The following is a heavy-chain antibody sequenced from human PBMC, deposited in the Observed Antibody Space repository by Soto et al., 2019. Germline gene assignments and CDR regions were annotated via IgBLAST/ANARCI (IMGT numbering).Heavy chain of an antibody. CDR1: GYTFTSYG. D-gene: IGHD3-10*01. V-gene: IGHV1-18*01. Sequence: VASVKVSCKASGYTFTSYGISWVRQAPGQGLEWMGWISAYNGNTNYAQKLQGRVTMTTDTSTSTAYMELSSLRSEDTAVYYRARDLSGSYYNPSNWFDPWGQGTLVTVSS. J-gene: IGHJ5*02. CDR3: ARDLSGSYYNPSNWFDP. CDR2: ISAYNGNT.